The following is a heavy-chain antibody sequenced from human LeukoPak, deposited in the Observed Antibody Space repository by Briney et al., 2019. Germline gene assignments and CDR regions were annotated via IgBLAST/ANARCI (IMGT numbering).Heavy chain of an antibody. CDR3: ARGQIGGDHAFDI. CDR1: GGSFSGYY. V-gene: IGHV4-34*01. Sequence: SETLSLTCAVYGGSFSGYYWSWIRQPPGKGLEWIGEINHSGSTNYNPSLKSRVTISVDTSKNQFSLKLSSVTAADTAVYYCARGQIGGDHAFDIWGQGTMVTVSS. D-gene: IGHD2/OR15-2a*01. CDR2: INHSGST. J-gene: IGHJ3*02.